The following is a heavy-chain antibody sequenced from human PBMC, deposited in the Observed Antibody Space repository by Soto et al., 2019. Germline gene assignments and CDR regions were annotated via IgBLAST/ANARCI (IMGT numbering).Heavy chain of an antibody. CDR3: ARAHAPTLPFDS. Sequence: SLTCTVSGDSIRNVYWSWIRQPPGKGLEWIGFIYHSGNAKYNPSLKSRVAMSVDSSKNQISLSLNSVTAADSAVYFCARAHAPTLPFDSWGQGTLVPVSS. CDR2: IYHSGNA. V-gene: IGHV4-59*13. CDR1: GDSIRNVY. D-gene: IGHD2-2*01. J-gene: IGHJ4*02.